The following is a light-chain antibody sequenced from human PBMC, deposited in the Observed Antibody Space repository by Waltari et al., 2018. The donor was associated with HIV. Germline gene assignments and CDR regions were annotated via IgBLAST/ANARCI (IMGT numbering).Light chain of an antibody. CDR1: NSDIGGYDR. CDR3: SSYSATNTVV. J-gene: IGLJ2*01. V-gene: IGLV2-18*02. CDR2: EVT. Sequence: QSALTQPPSVSGSPGQSVTISCAGTNSDIGGYDRVSWYPQHPGTAPKLLIYEVTNRPSGVPGRFSASKSGTTASLTISGLQAGDEGDYYCSSYSATNTVVFGGGTKLTVL.